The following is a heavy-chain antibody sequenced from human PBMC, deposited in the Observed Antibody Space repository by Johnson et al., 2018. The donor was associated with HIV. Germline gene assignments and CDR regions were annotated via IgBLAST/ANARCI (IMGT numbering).Heavy chain of an antibody. CDR3: ARAYTYGAFDI. D-gene: IGHD5-18*01. Sequence: QLVESGGGVVQPGGSLRLSCAASGFNFSDHYMTWIRQAPGKGLEWVSYISSGGRTIYYADSVKGRFTISRDNAKNSLYLQMNSLRAEDTAVYYCARAYTYGAFDIWGQGTTVTISS. CDR1: GFNFSDHY. V-gene: IGHV3-11*04. CDR2: ISSGGRTI. J-gene: IGHJ3*02.